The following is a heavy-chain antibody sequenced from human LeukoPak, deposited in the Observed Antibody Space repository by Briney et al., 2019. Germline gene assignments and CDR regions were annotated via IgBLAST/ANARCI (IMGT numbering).Heavy chain of an antibody. Sequence: GGSLRLSCAASGFIFGAYWMTWVRQAPGKGLEWVGNIRQDGSEQYYMDSVKGRFTISRDNAKKSLFLQMNSLTAEDTGLYYCVRSLERFGTRDYWGQGTLVTVSS. J-gene: IGHJ4*02. V-gene: IGHV3-7*01. CDR2: IRQDGSEQ. CDR1: GFIFGAYW. D-gene: IGHD3-3*01. CDR3: VRSLERFGTRDY.